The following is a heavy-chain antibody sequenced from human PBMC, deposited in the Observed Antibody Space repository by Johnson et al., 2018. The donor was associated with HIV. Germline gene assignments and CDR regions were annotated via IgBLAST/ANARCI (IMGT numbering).Heavy chain of an antibody. CDR2: IWYDGSNK. V-gene: IGHV3-33*01. J-gene: IGHJ3*01. CDR3: ASLSDDAFDF. CDR1: GFTFSNYG. Sequence: QVQLVESGGGVVQPGRSLRLSCAASGFTFSNYGMHWVRQTPGKGLEWVAVIWYDGSNKYYADSVKGRFTISRDNSENTLYLQMNSLKAEDTAVYYCASLSDDAFDFCGQGTMVIVSS.